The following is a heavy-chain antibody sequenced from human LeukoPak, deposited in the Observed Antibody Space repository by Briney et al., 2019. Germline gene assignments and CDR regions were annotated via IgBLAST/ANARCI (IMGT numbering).Heavy chain of an antibody. CDR2: IYYSGST. CDR3: ARSLVVRGVMGWFDP. Sequence: SETLSLTCTVSGGSISSYYWSWIRQPPGKGLEWIGYIYYSGSTNYNPSLKSRVTISVDTSKNQFSLKLSSVTAADTAVYYCARSLVVRGVMGWFDPWGQGTLVTVSS. V-gene: IGHV4-59*08. D-gene: IGHD3-10*01. CDR1: GGSISSYY. J-gene: IGHJ5*02.